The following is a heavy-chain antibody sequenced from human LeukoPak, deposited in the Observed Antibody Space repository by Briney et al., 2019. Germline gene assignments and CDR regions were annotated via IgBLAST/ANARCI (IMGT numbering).Heavy chain of an antibody. D-gene: IGHD4-17*01. CDR3: TRMTTGHDY. J-gene: IGHJ4*02. CDR1: GVSFDDYY. Sequence: PSETLSLTCAVSGVSFDDYYWSWVRQTPGKGLEWIGEINHSGYTNDSPSLKSRVTLSIDTSRKQFSLNLRSVTVADAGIYYCTRMTTGHDYWGQGTLVTVSS. CDR2: INHSGYT. V-gene: IGHV4-34*01.